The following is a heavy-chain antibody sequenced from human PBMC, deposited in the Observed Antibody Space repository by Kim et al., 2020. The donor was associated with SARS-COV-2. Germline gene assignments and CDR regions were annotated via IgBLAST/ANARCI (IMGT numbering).Heavy chain of an antibody. D-gene: IGHD3-22*01. J-gene: IGHJ4*02. V-gene: IGHV4-31*03. CDR2: DKFRARK. CDR3: ARAPITMIVVVNHFDY. Sequence: SDTLSLTCTVSGGSIRSVCYYRSFNLQNEGKGRERIGFDKFRARKDITSSYKSRVTISVDTSKNQFSLKLSSVTAADTAVYYCARAPITMIVVVNHFDYWGQGRLVTVSS. CDR1: GGSIRSVCYY.